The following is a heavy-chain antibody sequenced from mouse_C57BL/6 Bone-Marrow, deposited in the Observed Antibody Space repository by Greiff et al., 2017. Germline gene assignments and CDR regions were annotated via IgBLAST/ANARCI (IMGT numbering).Heavy chain of an antibody. CDR1: GYTFTSYG. D-gene: IGHD1-1*01. CDR2: IYPRSGNT. V-gene: IGHV1-81*01. J-gene: IGHJ2*01. Sequence: QVQLKQSGAELARPGASVKLSCKASGYTFTSYGISWVKQRTGQGLEWIGEIYPRSGNTYYNEKFKGKATLTADKSSSTAYMELRSLTSEDSAVSFCAREEITTVVARGYFDYWGQGTTLTVSS. CDR3: AREEITTVVARGYFDY.